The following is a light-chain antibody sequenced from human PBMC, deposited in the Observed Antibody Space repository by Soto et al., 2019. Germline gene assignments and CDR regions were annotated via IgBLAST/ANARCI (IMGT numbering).Light chain of an antibody. CDR3: AAWDDSLNGYV. CDR2: INN. J-gene: IGLJ1*01. CDR1: SSSIGSYS. V-gene: IGLV1-44*01. Sequence: QPVLTQPPSGSGTPGQRGTISCSGSSSSIGSYSVNWFQQLPGTAPKLLIYINNQRPSGVPDRFSGSKSGTSASLAISGLQSEDEADYYCAAWDDSLNGYVFGTGTKVTVL.